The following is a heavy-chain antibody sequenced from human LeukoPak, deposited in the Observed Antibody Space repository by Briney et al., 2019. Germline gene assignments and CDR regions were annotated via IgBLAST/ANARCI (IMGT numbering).Heavy chain of an antibody. CDR2: ISSSSSYT. D-gene: IGHD3-10*01. V-gene: IGHV3-11*05. Sequence: GGSLRLSCAASGFTFSDYYRSWIRQAPGKGLEWVSYISSSSSYTNYADSVKGRFTISRDNAKNSLYLQMNSLRAEDTAVYYCARGSAPIWFGESHIDYWGQGTLVTVSS. CDR1: GFTFSDYY. J-gene: IGHJ4*02. CDR3: ARGSAPIWFGESHIDY.